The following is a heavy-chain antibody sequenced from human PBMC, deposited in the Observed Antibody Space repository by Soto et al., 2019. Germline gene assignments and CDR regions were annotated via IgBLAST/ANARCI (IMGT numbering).Heavy chain of an antibody. CDR1: GGSFSGYY. D-gene: IGHD3-10*01. CDR3: ARGIPAGMVRGVVNWFDP. J-gene: IGHJ5*02. V-gene: IGHV4-34*01. CDR2: INHNGST. Sequence: KTSETLSLTCAGYGGSFSGYYWSWIRQPPGKGLEWIGEINHNGSTNYNPSLKSRVTISVDTSKNQFSLKLSSVTAADTAVYYCARGIPAGMVRGVVNWFDPWGQGTPVTVS.